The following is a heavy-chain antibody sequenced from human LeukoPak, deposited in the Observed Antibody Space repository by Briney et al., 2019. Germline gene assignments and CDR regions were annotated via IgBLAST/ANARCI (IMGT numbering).Heavy chain of an antibody. Sequence: GRSLRLSSAASGFTFSSYDMHWVRQAPGKGLEWVAVISYDAANKYYADSVKGRFTISRDNSKNMLYLQMSSLRPEDTAVFYWAKDPPPWLGSSAWYGMDLRGQGNHVPVS. J-gene: IGHJ4*03. CDR3: AKDPPPWLGSSAWYGMDL. D-gene: IGHD3-16*01. V-gene: IGHV3-30*18. CDR2: ISYDAANK. CDR1: GFTFSSYD.